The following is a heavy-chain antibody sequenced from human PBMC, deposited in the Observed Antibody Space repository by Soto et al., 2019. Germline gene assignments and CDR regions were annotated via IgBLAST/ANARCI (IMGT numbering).Heavy chain of an antibody. J-gene: IGHJ5*02. Sequence: EVQLVESGGGLVQPGGSLTLSCAASGFTFSNYWMHWVRQAPGKGPVWVSRIYSDGSTTSYADSVKGRFTISRDNAKNTLYLQMNSLSVEDTAVYYCAGSSGPNWFDPWGQGTLVTVSP. V-gene: IGHV3-74*01. CDR2: IYSDGSTT. D-gene: IGHD3-22*01. CDR3: AGSSGPNWFDP. CDR1: GFTFSNYW.